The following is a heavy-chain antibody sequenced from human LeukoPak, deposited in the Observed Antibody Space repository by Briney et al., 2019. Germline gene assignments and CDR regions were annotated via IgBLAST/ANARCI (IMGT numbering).Heavy chain of an antibody. CDR3: ARGGEWLGNIFDY. CDR2: INHSGST. J-gene: IGHJ4*02. V-gene: IGHV4-34*01. Sequence: SETLSLTCAVYGGSFSGYYWSWIRQPPGKGLEWIGEINHSGSTNHNPSLKSRVTISVDTSKNQFSLKLSSVTAADTAVYYCARGGEWLGNIFDYWGQGTLVTVSS. D-gene: IGHD6-19*01. CDR1: GGSFSGYY.